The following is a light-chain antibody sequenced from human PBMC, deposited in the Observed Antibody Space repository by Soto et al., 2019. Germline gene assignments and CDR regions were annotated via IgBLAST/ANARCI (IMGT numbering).Light chain of an antibody. J-gene: IGKJ1*01. CDR3: LQDYNYPWT. V-gene: IGKV1-33*01. CDR2: DAS. Sequence: DIQMTQSPSSLSASVGDRVTITCQASQDISNYLNWFQQKPGIAPKXLIYDASNLDTGVPSRFSGSGSGTDFTFTISSLQPEDFETYYCLQDYNYPWTFGQGTKVEIK. CDR1: QDISNY.